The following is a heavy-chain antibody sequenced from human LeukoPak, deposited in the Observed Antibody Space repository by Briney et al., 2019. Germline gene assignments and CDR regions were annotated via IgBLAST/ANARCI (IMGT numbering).Heavy chain of an antibody. CDR3: AKDRYYYDSSGTQRFDP. CDR1: GISISSYA. CDR2: ISISGGST. D-gene: IGHD3-22*01. J-gene: IGHJ5*02. Sequence: GESLRLSCAASGISISSYAMSWVRQAPGKGLEWVSGISISGGSTSYADSVKGRFTISRDNPRNTLYMETNSLRAEDTAVYYCAKDRYYYDSSGTQRFDPWGQGTLVTVSS. V-gene: IGHV3-23*01.